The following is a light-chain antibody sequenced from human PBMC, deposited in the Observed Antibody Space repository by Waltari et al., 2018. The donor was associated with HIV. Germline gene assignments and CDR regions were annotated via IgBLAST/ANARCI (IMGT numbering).Light chain of an antibody. Sequence: EIVLTQSPATLFLSPGERATLSCRASQRVGSYLAWYQQKPGQAPRLLIYDSSNRATGIPARFSGSGSGTDFTLTISSLQPEDFAVYYCQQRSNWPPLTFGGGTKVGIK. V-gene: IGKV3-11*01. CDR3: QQRSNWPPLT. CDR2: DSS. CDR1: QRVGSY. J-gene: IGKJ4*01.